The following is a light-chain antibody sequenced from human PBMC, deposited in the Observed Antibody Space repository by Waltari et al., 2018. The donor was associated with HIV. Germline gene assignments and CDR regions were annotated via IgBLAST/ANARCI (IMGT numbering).Light chain of an antibody. CDR2: EDT. CDR3: YSTNIRGNHRL. J-gene: IGLJ2*01. Sequence: SYELTQAPSVSVSPGQTARITCSGDALPKEYAYWYQQKSGQAPVLVIYEDTKRPSGIPERFSGSSSGTKATLTISGAQVEDEADYYCYSTNIRGNHRLFGGGTKLTVL. V-gene: IGLV3-10*01. CDR1: ALPKEY.